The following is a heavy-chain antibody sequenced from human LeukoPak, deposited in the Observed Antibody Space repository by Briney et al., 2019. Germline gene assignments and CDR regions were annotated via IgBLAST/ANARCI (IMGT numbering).Heavy chain of an antibody. CDR2: IYNSGST. D-gene: IGHD1-14*01. Sequence: PSETLSLTCTVSGGSMSSYYWSWIRQPAGEGLEWIGRIYNSGSTNYNPSLKSRLIMSVDTSKNQFSLKLSSVTAADTAVYYCATEGSGFNKWGQGTLVTVSS. CDR1: GGSMSSYY. V-gene: IGHV4-4*07. CDR3: ATEGSGFNK. J-gene: IGHJ4*02.